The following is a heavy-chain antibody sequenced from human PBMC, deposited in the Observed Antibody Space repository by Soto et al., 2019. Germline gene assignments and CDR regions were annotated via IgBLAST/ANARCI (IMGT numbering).Heavy chain of an antibody. CDR2: IYYSGST. D-gene: IGHD1-1*01. CDR3: ARPQLDRNLYYFDY. CDR1: GGSISSSSYY. Sequence: QLQLQESGPGLVKPSETLSLTCTVSGGSISSSSYYWGWIRQPPGKGLEWIGSIYYSGSTYYNPSLKSRVTISVDTSKNQFSLTLSSVTAADTAVYYCARPQLDRNLYYFDYWGQGTLVTVSS. V-gene: IGHV4-39*01. J-gene: IGHJ4*02.